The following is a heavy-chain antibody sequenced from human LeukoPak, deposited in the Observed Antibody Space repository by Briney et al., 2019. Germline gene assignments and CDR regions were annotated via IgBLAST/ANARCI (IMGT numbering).Heavy chain of an antibody. D-gene: IGHD1-1*01. CDR3: ARSDDDDAFDI. J-gene: IGHJ3*02. V-gene: IGHV4-61*01. CDR2: IYYSGST. Sequence: ETLSLTCAVSGYSISSGYYWSWIRQPPGKGLEWIGYIYYSGSTNYNPSLKSRVTISVDTSKNQFSLKLSSVTAADTAVYYCARSDDDDAFDIWGQGTMVTVSS. CDR1: GYSISSGYY.